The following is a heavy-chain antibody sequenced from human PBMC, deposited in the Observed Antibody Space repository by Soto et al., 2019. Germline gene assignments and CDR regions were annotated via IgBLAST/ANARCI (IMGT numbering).Heavy chain of an antibody. Sequence: GESLKISCKGSGYSFTSYWIGWVRQMPGKGLEWMGIIYPGDSDTRYSPSFQGQVTISADKSIGTAYLQWSSLKAPDTAMYYCARHAHGSGSYRSSNYYYYGMDVWGQGTTVTVSS. D-gene: IGHD3-10*01. CDR2: IYPGDSDT. V-gene: IGHV5-51*01. CDR1: GYSFTSYW. CDR3: ARHAHGSGSYRSSNYYYYGMDV. J-gene: IGHJ6*02.